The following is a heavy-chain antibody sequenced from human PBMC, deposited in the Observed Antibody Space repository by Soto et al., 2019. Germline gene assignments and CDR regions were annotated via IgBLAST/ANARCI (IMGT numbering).Heavy chain of an antibody. D-gene: IGHD5-12*01. CDR3: ARVGRRDGYNYNY. J-gene: IGHJ4*02. V-gene: IGHV3-48*02. CDR2: ISSSSSTI. CDR1: GFTCSSYS. Sequence: GGSLRLSCAASGFTCSSYSMSWVRQAPGKGLEWVSYISSSSSTIYYADSVKGRFTISRDNAKNSLYLQMNSPRDEDTAVYYCARVGRRDGYNYNYWGQGTLVTVSS.